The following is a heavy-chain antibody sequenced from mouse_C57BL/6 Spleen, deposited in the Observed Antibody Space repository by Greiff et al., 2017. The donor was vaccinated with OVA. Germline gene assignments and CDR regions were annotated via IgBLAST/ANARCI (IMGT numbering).Heavy chain of an antibody. CDR1: GYTFTSYW. CDR2: IDPSDSYT. V-gene: IGHV1-59*01. J-gene: IGHJ2*01. D-gene: IGHD1-1*01. CDR3: ARHYYGSSYENYFDY. Sequence: QVQLQQPGAELVRPGTSVKLSCKASGYTFTSYWMHWVKQRPGQGLEWIGVIDPSDSYTNYNQKFKGKATLTVDTSSSTAYMQLSSLTSEDSAVYYCARHYYGSSYENYFDYWGQGTTLTVSS.